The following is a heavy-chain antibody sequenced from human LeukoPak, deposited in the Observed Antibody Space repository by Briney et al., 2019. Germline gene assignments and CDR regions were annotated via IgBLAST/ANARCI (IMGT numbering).Heavy chain of an antibody. CDR2: NRGSGGST. CDR3: AKDSKDGAFLKQLWLYYYYYVDV. J-gene: IGHJ6*03. CDR1: GFTFSSYA. D-gene: IGHD5-18*01. Sequence: GGSLRLSCAASGFTFSSYAMSWVRQAPGKGLEWVSANRGSGGSTYYADSVKGLFTSSRDNSKNTVDVQMKNLRAADTAVYYCAKDSKDGAFLKQLWLYYYYYVDVWGKGTTVTVSS. V-gene: IGHV3-23*01.